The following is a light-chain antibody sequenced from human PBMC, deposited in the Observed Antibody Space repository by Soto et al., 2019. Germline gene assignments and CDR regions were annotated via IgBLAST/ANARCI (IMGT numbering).Light chain of an antibody. CDR3: SSYTSSSTLGYV. CDR1: SSDVGGYNY. V-gene: IGLV2-14*01. CDR2: DVS. Sequence: SALTQPASVSGSPGQSITLSCTGTSSDVGGYNYVSWYQQHPGKAPKLMIYDVSNRPSGVSNRFSGSKSGNTASLTISGLQAEDEADYYCSSYTSSSTLGYVFGTGTKVTVL. J-gene: IGLJ1*01.